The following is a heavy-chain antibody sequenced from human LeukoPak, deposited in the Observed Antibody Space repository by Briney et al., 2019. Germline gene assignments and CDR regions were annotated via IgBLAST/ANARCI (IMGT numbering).Heavy chain of an antibody. CDR1: GFTFSNYN. J-gene: IGHJ4*02. D-gene: IGHD3-16*01. Sequence: GGSLRLSCAAPGFTFSNYNMNWVRQAPGKGLEWVSEIGASGGGAHYIDSVKGRFTISRDNSKNTLYLEMNSLRADDTAIYYCAKDGGRRDDYWGQGTLVTVSS. CDR2: IGASGGGA. CDR3: AKDGGRRDDY. V-gene: IGHV3-23*01.